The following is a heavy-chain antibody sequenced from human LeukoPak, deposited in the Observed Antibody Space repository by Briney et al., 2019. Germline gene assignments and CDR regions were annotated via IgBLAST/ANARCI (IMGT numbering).Heavy chain of an antibody. V-gene: IGHV1-69*05. CDR1: GGTFGSYA. CDR3: ASNSGSYHYYFDY. CDR2: IIPIFGTA. J-gene: IGHJ4*02. D-gene: IGHD1-26*01. Sequence: SVKVSCKASGGTFGSYAISWVRQAPGQGLEWMGGIIPIFGTANYAQKFQGRVTITTDESTSTAYMELSSLRSEDTAVYYCASNSGSYHYYFDYWGQGTLVTVSS.